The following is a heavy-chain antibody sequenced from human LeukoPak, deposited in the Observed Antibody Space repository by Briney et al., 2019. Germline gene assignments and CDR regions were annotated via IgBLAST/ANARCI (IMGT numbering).Heavy chain of an antibody. J-gene: IGHJ5*02. Sequence: ASVKVSCKASGYTFTSYGISWVRQAPGQGLEWMGWISAYNGNTNYAQKLQGRVTMTTDTSTSTAYMELRSLRSEDTAVYYCARGRLWFGELTANWFDPWGQGTLVTVSS. CDR3: ARGRLWFGELTANWFDP. CDR2: ISAYNGNT. D-gene: IGHD3-10*01. V-gene: IGHV1-18*01. CDR1: GYTFTSYG.